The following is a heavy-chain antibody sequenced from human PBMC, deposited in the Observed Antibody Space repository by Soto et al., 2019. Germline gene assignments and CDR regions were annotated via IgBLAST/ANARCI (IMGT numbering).Heavy chain of an antibody. Sequence: SAKVSCKESGGAFSSYAISWVRQAPGQGLEWMGGIIPIFGTANYAQKFQGRVTITADESTSTAYMELSSLRSEDTAVYYCARDIAAAGTSDYWGQGTLVTVSS. V-gene: IGHV1-69*13. CDR2: IIPIFGTA. CDR3: ARDIAAAGTSDY. CDR1: GGAFSSYA. J-gene: IGHJ4*02. D-gene: IGHD6-13*01.